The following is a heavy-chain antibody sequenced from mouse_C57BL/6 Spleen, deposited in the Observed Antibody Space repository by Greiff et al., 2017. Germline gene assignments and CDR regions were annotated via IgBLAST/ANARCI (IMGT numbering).Heavy chain of an antibody. J-gene: IGHJ4*01. D-gene: IGHD2-4*01. V-gene: IGHV1-72*01. Sequence: QVQLQQPGAELVKPGASVKLSCKASGYTFTSYWMHWVKQRPGRGLEWIGKIDRNSGGTKYNEKFKSKATLTGDKPSSTACMQRRSLTSEDSAVYYCAKGDYYDYDHYAMDYWGQGTSVTVSS. CDR1: GYTFTSYW. CDR2: IDRNSGGT. CDR3: AKGDYYDYDHYAMDY.